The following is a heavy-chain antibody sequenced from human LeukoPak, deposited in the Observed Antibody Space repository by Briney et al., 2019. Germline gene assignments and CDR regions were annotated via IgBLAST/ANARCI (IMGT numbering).Heavy chain of an antibody. D-gene: IGHD3-22*01. CDR1: GFTFSSYG. CDR2: IWYDGSNK. V-gene: IGHV3-33*01. CDR3: ARGEGDYYDSSGPDY. Sequence: GGSLRLSCAASGFTFSSYGMHWVRQAPGKGLEWVAVIWYDGSNKYYADPVKGRFTISRDNSKNTLYLQMNSLRAEDTAVYYCARGEGDYYDSSGPDYWGQGTLVTVSS. J-gene: IGHJ4*02.